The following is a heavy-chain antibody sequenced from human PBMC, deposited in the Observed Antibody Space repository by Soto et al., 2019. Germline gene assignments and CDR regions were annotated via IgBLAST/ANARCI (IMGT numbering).Heavy chain of an antibody. CDR1: GDSITSFH. D-gene: IGHD6-13*01. CDR2: IQHSGRT. J-gene: IGHJ4*02. CDR3: ARVLSYTNSWYYFDN. Sequence: QVQLQESGPGLVKPSETLSLTCTVSGDSITSFHWSWIRQPPGKALEWSGNIQHSGRTNYNPSRKSRVTMSGNTSKNKVSLKLTSVTAADTAVYYCARVLSYTNSWYYFDNWGRGPLVTVSS. V-gene: IGHV4-59*08.